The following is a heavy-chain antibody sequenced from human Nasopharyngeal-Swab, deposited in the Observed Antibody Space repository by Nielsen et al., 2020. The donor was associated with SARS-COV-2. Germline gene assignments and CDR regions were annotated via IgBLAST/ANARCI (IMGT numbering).Heavy chain of an antibody. CDR2: ISSSSSYI. D-gene: IGHD2-2*02. CDR1: GFTFSNYD. CDR3: ARGGYCSSTSCDTYYYYGMDV. V-gene: IGHV3-21*01. J-gene: IGHJ6*02. Sequence: GESLKISCAASGFTFSNYDMNWVRQAPGKGLEWVSSISSSSSYIYYADSVKGRFTISRDNAKNSLYLQMNSLRGEDTAVYYCARGGYCSSTSCDTYYYYGMDVWGQGTTVTVSS.